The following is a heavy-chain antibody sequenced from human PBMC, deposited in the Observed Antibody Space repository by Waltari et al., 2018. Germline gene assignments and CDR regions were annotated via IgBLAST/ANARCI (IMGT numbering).Heavy chain of an antibody. J-gene: IGHJ4*02. CDR1: GGSISSGSYY. CDR3: AREIARPDSLNYYDSSGYYYGFDY. CDR2: IYTSGST. V-gene: IGHV4-61*02. D-gene: IGHD3-22*01. Sequence: QVQLQESGPGLVKPSQTLSLTCTVSGGSISSGSYYWSWIRQPAGKGLEWIGRIYTSGSTNYNPTLESRVTISVDTSKNQFSLKLSSVTAADTAVYYCAREIARPDSLNYYDSSGYYYGFDYWGQGTLVTVSS.